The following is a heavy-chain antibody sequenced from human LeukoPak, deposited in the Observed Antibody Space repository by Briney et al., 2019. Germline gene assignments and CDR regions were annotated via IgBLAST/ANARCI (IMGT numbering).Heavy chain of an antibody. CDR1: GYTFTGYY. V-gene: IGHV1-2*02. J-gene: IGHJ4*02. CDR3: ARDSSGWLTPALDY. CDR2: INPNSGGT. D-gene: IGHD6-19*01. Sequence: ASVKVSCKASGYTFTGYYMYWVRQAPGQGLEWMGWINPNSGGTNYAQKFQGRVTMTRDTSISTAYMELSRLRSDDTAVYYCARDSSGWLTPALDYWGQGTLVTVSS.